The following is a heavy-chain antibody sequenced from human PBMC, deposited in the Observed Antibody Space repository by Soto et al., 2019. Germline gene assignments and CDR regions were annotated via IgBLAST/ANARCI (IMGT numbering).Heavy chain of an antibody. CDR2: ISSSSSYI. CDR3: ASWPGGATIDRGERFDY. D-gene: IGHD5-12*01. Sequence: EVQLVESGGGLVKPGGSLRLSCAASGFTFSSYSMNWVRQAPGKGLEGVSSISSSSSYIYYADSVKGRFTISRDNAKNSLYLQMNSLRDEDTAVYYCASWPGGATIDRGERFDYWVKGTLVTVSS. V-gene: IGHV3-21*01. J-gene: IGHJ4*01. CDR1: GFTFSSYS.